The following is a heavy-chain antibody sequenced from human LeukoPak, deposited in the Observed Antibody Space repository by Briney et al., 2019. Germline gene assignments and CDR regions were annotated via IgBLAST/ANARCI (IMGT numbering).Heavy chain of an antibody. CDR2: SQRYRSSP. CDR1: GFSYSGYS. CDR3: SRGHYGPDY. D-gene: IGHD3-16*01. J-gene: IGHJ4*02. Sequence: GGSLRLSCTASGFSYSGYSMHWVRPAPGKGREWVSGSQRYRSSPTYADSVNGRFTISRENDKVSVYLQMNSRRAEYTAVYYCSRGHYGPDYWGQGTLVTVSS. V-gene: IGHV3-74*01.